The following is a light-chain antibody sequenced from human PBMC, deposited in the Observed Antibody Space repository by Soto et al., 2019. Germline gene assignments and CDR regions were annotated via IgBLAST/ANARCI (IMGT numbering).Light chain of an antibody. J-gene: IGKJ2*01. CDR3: EQYGSSPPLYT. Sequence: EIVLTQSPGTLSLSPGERATLSCRASQSVSSSYLAWYQQKPGQAPRLLIYGASSRATGIPDRFSGSGSGTDFTITISRLEPEDSAVYYCEQYGSSPPLYTFGQGTKLEIK. V-gene: IGKV3-20*01. CDR1: QSVSSSY. CDR2: GAS.